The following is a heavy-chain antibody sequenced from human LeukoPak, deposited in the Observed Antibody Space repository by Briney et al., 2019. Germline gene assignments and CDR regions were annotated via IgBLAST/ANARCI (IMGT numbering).Heavy chain of an antibody. V-gene: IGHV3-23*01. D-gene: IGHD7-27*01. CDR2: ISGSGGSS. CDR3: AIDPNWGTHS. CDR1: GFTFSSHA. J-gene: IGHJ4*02. Sequence: GGSLRLSCAASGFTFSSHAMNWVRQAPGRELEWVSIISGSGGSSDYADSVKGRFTISRDNFKNALYLQMNSLRVEDTAVYYCAIDPNWGTHSWGQGVLVTVSS.